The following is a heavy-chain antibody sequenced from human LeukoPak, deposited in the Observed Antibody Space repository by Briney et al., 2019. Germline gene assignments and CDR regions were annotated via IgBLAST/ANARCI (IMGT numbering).Heavy chain of an antibody. D-gene: IGHD4-17*01. Sequence: ASVKVSCKASGYTFTSYGISWVRQAPGQGLEWMGWISAYNGNTNYAQKLQGRVTMTTDTSTSTAYMELRSLRSDVTAVYYCARGHGDYGNWYFDLWGRGTLVTVSS. J-gene: IGHJ2*01. CDR3: ARGHGDYGNWYFDL. CDR2: ISAYNGNT. V-gene: IGHV1-18*01. CDR1: GYTFTSYG.